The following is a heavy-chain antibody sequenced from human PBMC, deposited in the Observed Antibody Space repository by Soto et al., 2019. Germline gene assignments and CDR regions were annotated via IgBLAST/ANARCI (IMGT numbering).Heavy chain of an antibody. Sequence: QLQLQESGSGLVKPSQTLSLTCAVSGGSISSGGYSWSWIRQPPGKGLECIGYIYHSGSTYYNPSLKSRVTRSVDGAKDQFSLKLSSVTAADTGVYYCARGPPLLWWSQGTLVTVSS. CDR1: GGSISSGGYS. D-gene: IGHD2-21*01. CDR2: IYHSGST. J-gene: IGHJ4*02. V-gene: IGHV4-30-2*01. CDR3: ARGPPLLW.